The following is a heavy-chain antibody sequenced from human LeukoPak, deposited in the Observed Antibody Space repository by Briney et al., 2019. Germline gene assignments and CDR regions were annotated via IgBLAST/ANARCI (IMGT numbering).Heavy chain of an antibody. CDR3: TRDLSVWLLTFDY. CDR2: IRSKAYGGTT. D-gene: IGHD3-9*01. V-gene: IGHV3-49*04. CDR1: GFTFGDYA. J-gene: IGHJ4*02. Sequence: GGSLRLSCTALGFTFGDYAMSWVRQAPGKGLEWVGFIRSKAYGGTTEYAASVKGRFTISRDDSKSIAYLQMNSLKTEDTAVYYCTRDLSVWLLTFDYWGQGTLVTVSS.